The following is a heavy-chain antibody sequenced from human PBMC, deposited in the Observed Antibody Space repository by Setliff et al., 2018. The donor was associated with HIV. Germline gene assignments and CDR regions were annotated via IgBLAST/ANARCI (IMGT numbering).Heavy chain of an antibody. J-gene: IGHJ5*02. Sequence: SESLSLTCVVSGFSIKNDNWRNWVRETPGKGLEWIGQIFHDGTVTYKPPLQSRVTILMDILKNQFSLKLSSVTAADTAIYYWAKGPEAQWRLRPQNATWGQGTLVTVSS. V-gene: IGHV4-4*02. CDR3: AKGPEAQWRLRPQNAT. CDR1: GFSIKNDNW. D-gene: IGHD4-17*01. CDR2: IFHDGTV.